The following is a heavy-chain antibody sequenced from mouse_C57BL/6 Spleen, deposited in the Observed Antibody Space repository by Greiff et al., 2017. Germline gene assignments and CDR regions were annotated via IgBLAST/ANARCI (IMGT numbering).Heavy chain of an antibody. CDR3: TRSGYYDYDEWFAY. Sequence: QVQLQQSGAELVRPGASVTLSCKASGYTFTDYEMHWVKQTPVHGLEWIGAIDPETGGTAYNQKFKGKAILTADKSSSTAYMELRSLTSEDSAVYYCTRSGYYDYDEWFAYWGQGTLVTVSA. V-gene: IGHV1-15*01. CDR2: IDPETGGT. J-gene: IGHJ3*01. CDR1: GYTFTDYE. D-gene: IGHD2-4*01.